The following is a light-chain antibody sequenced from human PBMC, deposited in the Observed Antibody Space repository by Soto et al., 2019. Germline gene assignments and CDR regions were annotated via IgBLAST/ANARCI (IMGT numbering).Light chain of an antibody. CDR3: SSYTSRGTLV. CDR2: EVD. V-gene: IGLV2-14*01. CDR1: SSDVGGYKF. Sequence: QSALTQPASVSGSPGQSITLSCTGTSSDVGGYKFVSWYQQHPGKVPKLLIYEVDNRPSGVSNRFSGSRSGNTASLTISGLPAVDEADYYCSSYTSRGTLVFGGGTKVTVL. J-gene: IGLJ2*01.